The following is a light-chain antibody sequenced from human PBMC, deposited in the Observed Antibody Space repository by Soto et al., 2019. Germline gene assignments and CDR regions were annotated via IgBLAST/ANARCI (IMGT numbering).Light chain of an antibody. Sequence: DIQMTQSPSSVSASVGDRVTITCRASQVISSRLAWYQQKPGKAPNLLIYAASILQSGVPSRFSGSGSETDFTLTFGSLQPEDFATYYCQQANSFPLTFGGGTKVEIK. J-gene: IGKJ4*01. CDR3: QQANSFPLT. CDR2: AAS. CDR1: QVISSR. V-gene: IGKV1-12*01.